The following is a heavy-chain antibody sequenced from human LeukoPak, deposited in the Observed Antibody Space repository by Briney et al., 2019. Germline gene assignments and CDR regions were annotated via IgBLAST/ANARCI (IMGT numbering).Heavy chain of an antibody. CDR3: ARHGRRGSTLYYFDY. Sequence: SETLSLTCTVSGGSISSYYWGWIRQPPGKGLEWIGYIYYSGSTNYNPSLKSRVTISVDTSKNQFSLKLSPVTAADTAVYYCARHGRRGSTLYYFDYWGQGTLVTVSS. CDR2: IYYSGST. J-gene: IGHJ4*02. D-gene: IGHD3-10*01. CDR1: GGSISSYY. V-gene: IGHV4-59*08.